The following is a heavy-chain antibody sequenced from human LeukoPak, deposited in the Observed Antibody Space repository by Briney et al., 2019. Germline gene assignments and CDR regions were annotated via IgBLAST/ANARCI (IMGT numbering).Heavy chain of an antibody. CDR3: ARAGGSDWHFDY. Sequence: ASVKVSCKASGYTFTGYYMHWVRQAPGQGLEWMGWINPNSGGTNYAQKFQGGVTMTRDTSISTAYMELSRLRSDDTAVYYCARAGGSDWHFDYWGQGTLVTVSS. CDR1: GYTFTGYY. V-gene: IGHV1-2*02. D-gene: IGHD1-26*01. J-gene: IGHJ4*02. CDR2: INPNSGGT.